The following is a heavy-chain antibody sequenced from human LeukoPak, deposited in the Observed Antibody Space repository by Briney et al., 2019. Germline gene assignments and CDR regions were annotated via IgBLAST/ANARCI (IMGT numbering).Heavy chain of an antibody. J-gene: IGHJ2*01. CDR3: ATLYYDSSGRFYWYFDL. CDR2: ISSDGSST. V-gene: IGHV3-74*01. D-gene: IGHD3-22*01. Sequence: GGSLRLSCAASGFTFSSYWMHWVRQAPGKGLVWVSRISSDGSSTSYADSVKGRFTISRDNAKNTLYLQMNSLRAEDTAVYYCATLYYDSSGRFYWYFDLWGRGTLVTVSS. CDR1: GFTFSSYW.